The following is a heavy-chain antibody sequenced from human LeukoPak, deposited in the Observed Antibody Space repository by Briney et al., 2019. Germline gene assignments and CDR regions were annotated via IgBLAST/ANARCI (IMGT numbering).Heavy chain of an antibody. D-gene: IGHD1-26*01. V-gene: IGHV1-2*02. CDR1: GYTFTSYG. CDR2: INPNSGGT. Sequence: GASVKVSCKASGYTFTSYGISWVRQAPGQGLEWMGWINPNSGGTNYAQKFQGRVTMTRDTSISTAYMELSRLRSDDTAVYYCATAAWVEGFYFDYWGQGTLVTVSS. CDR3: ATAAWVEGFYFDY. J-gene: IGHJ4*02.